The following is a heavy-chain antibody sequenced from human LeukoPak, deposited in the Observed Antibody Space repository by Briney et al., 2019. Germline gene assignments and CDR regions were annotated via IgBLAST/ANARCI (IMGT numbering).Heavy chain of an antibody. CDR1: GFTFSSYW. Sequence: GGSLRLSCAASGFTFSSYWMNWARQAPGKGLEWVASINHNGNMNYYVDSVKGRFTISRDNAKNSLYLQMSNLRAEDTAVYYCAKDGTVTGPGWFDPWGQGTLVTVSS. D-gene: IGHD2-21*02. CDR3: AKDGTVTGPGWFDP. J-gene: IGHJ5*02. V-gene: IGHV3-7*03. CDR2: INHNGNMN.